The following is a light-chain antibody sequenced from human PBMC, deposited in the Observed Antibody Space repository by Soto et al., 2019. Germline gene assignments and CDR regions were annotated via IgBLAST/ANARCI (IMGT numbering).Light chain of an antibody. CDR3: QQRGNWPPT. Sequence: EIVLTQSPATLSLSPGERATLSCRASQSIGSFLAWYQQKPGQPPRLLIYDASNRATGIPGRFSGSGTGTAFTLTISSLEPEDFAFYYCQQRGNWPPTFGPGTKVNIK. CDR2: DAS. CDR1: QSIGSF. J-gene: IGKJ3*01. V-gene: IGKV3-11*01.